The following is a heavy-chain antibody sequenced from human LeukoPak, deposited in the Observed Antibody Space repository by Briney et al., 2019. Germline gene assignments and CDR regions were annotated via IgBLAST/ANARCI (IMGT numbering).Heavy chain of an antibody. CDR3: ARVVVGAPATFYYMDV. J-gene: IGHJ6*03. CDR2: IYTSGST. CDR1: GGSISSGSYY. Sequence: PSETLSLTCTASGGSISSGSYYWSWIRQPAGKGLEWIGRIYTSGSTNYNPSLKSRVTISVDTSKNQFSLKLSSVTAADTAVYYCARVVVGAPATFYYMDVWGKGTTVTVSS. V-gene: IGHV4-61*02. D-gene: IGHD1-26*01.